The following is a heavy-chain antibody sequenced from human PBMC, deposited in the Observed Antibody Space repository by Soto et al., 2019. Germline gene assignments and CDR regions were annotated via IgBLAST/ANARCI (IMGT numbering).Heavy chain of an antibody. J-gene: IGHJ5*02. V-gene: IGHV4-31*03. CDR2: IYYSGST. Sequence: KSSETLSLTCTVSGGSISSGGYYWSWVRQHPGKGLEWIGYIYYSGSTYYNPSLKSRVTISVDTSKNQFSLKLSSVTAADTAVYYCARDRGYYGSVDNWFDPWGQGTLVTVSS. D-gene: IGHD3-10*01. CDR3: ARDRGYYGSVDNWFDP. CDR1: GGSISSGGYY.